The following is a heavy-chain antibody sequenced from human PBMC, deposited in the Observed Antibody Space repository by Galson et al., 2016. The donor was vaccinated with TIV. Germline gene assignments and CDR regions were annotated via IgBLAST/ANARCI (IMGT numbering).Heavy chain of an antibody. Sequence: SVKVSCKASGYTFSGHFIHWVRQAPGQGLEWMGWINPSTGDTRYAQKFQGRVTMTREKSTSTAYMDLNRLRSDDTAEYYCARNQGSYYDSSGSYYNWFDPWGQGTRVTLSP. CDR1: GYTFSGHF. V-gene: IGHV1-2*02. CDR3: ARNQGSYYDSSGSYYNWFDP. CDR2: INPSTGDT. D-gene: IGHD3-22*01. J-gene: IGHJ5*02.